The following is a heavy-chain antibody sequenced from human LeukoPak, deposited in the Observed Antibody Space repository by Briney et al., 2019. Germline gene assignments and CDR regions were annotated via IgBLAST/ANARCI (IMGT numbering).Heavy chain of an antibody. Sequence: GESLKISCKGSGYSFTSYWIGWVRQMPGKGLEWMGIIYPGDSDTRYSPSFQGQVTISADKSISTAYLQWSSLKASDTAMYYCARGGSFGELFFYFDYWGQGTLVTVSS. V-gene: IGHV5-51*01. D-gene: IGHD3-10*01. CDR1: GYSFTSYW. J-gene: IGHJ4*02. CDR2: IYPGDSDT. CDR3: ARGGSFGELFFYFDY.